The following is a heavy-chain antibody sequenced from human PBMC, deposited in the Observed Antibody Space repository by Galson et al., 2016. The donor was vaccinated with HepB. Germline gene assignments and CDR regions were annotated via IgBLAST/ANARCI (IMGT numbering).Heavy chain of an antibody. V-gene: IGHV3-7*03. Sequence: SLKLSCAASGFTFSSYWMSWVRQAPGKGLEWVANINQDGSEKYYVASVKGRFTISRDNAKNSLYLQMNSLRAEDTAVYYCGRDGPGGYRYGFYYYYGMDVWGQGTTVTVSS. D-gene: IGHD5-18*01. CDR1: GFTFSSYW. J-gene: IGHJ6*02. CDR3: GRDGPGGYRYGFYYYYGMDV. CDR2: INQDGSEK.